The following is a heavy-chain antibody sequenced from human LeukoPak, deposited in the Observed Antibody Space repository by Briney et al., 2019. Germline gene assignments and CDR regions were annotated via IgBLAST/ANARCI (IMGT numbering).Heavy chain of an antibody. CDR1: DFTFSLYW. J-gene: IGHJ4*02. V-gene: IGHV3-7*01. CDR3: GRLARNAWYAVDY. D-gene: IGHD6-19*01. CDR2: ILPDGSEK. Sequence: QAGGSLRLSCAASDFTFSLYWMTWVRQAPGEGLEWVANILPDGSEKYYLDSVKGRFTISRDNPTNSLYLQINSLRAEDTALYYCGRLARNAWYAVDYWGQGTLVTVSS.